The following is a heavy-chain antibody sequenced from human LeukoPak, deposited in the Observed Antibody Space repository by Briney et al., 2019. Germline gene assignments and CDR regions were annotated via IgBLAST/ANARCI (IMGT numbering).Heavy chain of an antibody. D-gene: IGHD2-2*01. Sequence: GGSLRLSCAASGFTFSSYAMHWVRQAPGKGLEWVAVISYDGNNRYYADSVKGRFTISRDNSKNTLYLQMNSLKAEDTAVYYCARDPCSSTSCYGGGYFDYWGQGTLVTVSS. V-gene: IGHV3-30*01. J-gene: IGHJ4*02. CDR1: GFTFSSYA. CDR3: ARDPCSSTSCYGGGYFDY. CDR2: ISYDGNNR.